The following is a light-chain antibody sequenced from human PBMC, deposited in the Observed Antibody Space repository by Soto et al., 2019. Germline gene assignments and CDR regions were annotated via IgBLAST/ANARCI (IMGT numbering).Light chain of an antibody. J-gene: IGLJ2*01. CDR1: SSDVGAYIF. Sequence: QSALTQPPSASGSPGQSVAISCTGTSSDVGAYIFVSWYQQHPGKAPKLIIYEVNKRPSGVPDRFSGSKSGNTASLTVSGLQAEDEADYYCSIYAGGDNVIFGGGTQLTVL. CDR3: SIYAGGDNVI. CDR2: EVN. V-gene: IGLV2-8*01.